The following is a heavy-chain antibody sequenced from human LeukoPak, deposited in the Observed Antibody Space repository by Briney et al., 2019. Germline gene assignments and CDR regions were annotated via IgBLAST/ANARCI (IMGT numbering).Heavy chain of an antibody. CDR3: ARDLEGSGSFYRPSYDY. J-gene: IGHJ4*02. CDR2: ISSTGTKK. V-gene: IGHV3-48*01. Sequence: PGGSLRLSCAASGFTFSNYWMSWVRQAPGKGLEWVSYISSTGTKKFYADSVKGRFTISRDNAKNSLYLQMNSLRAEDTAVYYCARDLEGSGSFYRPSYDYWGQGTLVTVSS. D-gene: IGHD3-10*01. CDR1: GFTFSNYW.